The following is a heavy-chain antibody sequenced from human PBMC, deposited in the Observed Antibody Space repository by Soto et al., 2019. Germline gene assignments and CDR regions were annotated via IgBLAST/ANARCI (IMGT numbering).Heavy chain of an antibody. CDR3: ARHSPYCAVDCYSCVF. V-gene: IGHV4-39*01. J-gene: IGHJ6*01. Sequence: SDPLSLSCRGSCAYPATSTCYRSWIRQPPGRGPEWIGSIYYSGNTYYKPSLKSRVSISIDTSRNQFPLKLTSVTAADTAVYYCARHSPYCAVDCYSCVFWG. D-gene: IGHD2-21*02. CDR2: IYYSGNT. CDR1: CAYPATSTCY.